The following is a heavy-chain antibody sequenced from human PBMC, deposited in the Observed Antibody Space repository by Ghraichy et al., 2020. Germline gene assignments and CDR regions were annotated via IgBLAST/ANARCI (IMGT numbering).Heavy chain of an antibody. D-gene: IGHD1-26*01. J-gene: IGHJ4*02. CDR3: AKDHGQWELLHLDC. CDR2: ISYDGSNK. CDR1: GFIFSTYG. Sequence: GGSLRLSCAASGFIFSTYGMHWVRQAPGKGLEWVTFISYDGSNKHYADSVKGRFTISRDNSKNTLYLQMNSLRADDTAVYYCAKDHGQWELLHLDCWGQGTLVTFSS. V-gene: IGHV3-30*18.